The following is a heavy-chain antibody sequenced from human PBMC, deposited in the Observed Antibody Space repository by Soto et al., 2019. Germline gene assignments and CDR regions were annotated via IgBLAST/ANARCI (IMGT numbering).Heavy chain of an antibody. CDR1: GDSVSSNSAV. D-gene: IGHD6-19*01. J-gene: IGHJ6*02. CDR2: TYYRAKWYN. V-gene: IGHV6-1*01. Sequence: SQTLSLTCAISGDSVSSNSAVWNWIRQSPSRGLEWLGRTYYRAKWYNDYAESVKSRIIISPDTSKDQFSLQLNSVTPEDTAVYYCARQRSSSAFYHGMDVWGQGTTVTVSS. CDR3: ARQRSSSAFYHGMDV.